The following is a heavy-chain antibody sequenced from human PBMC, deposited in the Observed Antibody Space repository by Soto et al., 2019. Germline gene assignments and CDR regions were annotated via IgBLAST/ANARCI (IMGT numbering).Heavy chain of an antibody. CDR2: IYPSVSS. J-gene: IGHJ4*02. CDR1: GFAIGRGYY. Sequence: SETLSPTCSVAGFAIGRGYYWSWVRQPPGKGLEWIGSIYPSVSSYHNPSLETRVRLSIDTSKNQFTLNLTSVTAADTALYYCARERVGTTFFDNWGQGIQVTVSS. V-gene: IGHV4-38-2*02. CDR3: ARERVGTTFFDN. D-gene: IGHD1-1*01.